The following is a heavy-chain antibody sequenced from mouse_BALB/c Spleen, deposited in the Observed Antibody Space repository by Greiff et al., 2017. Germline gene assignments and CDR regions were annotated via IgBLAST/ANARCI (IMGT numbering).Heavy chain of an antibody. CDR3: AREDGKSSMDY. J-gene: IGHJ4*01. V-gene: IGHV5-6-2*01. Sequence: EVQVVESGGGLVKLGGSLKLSCAASGFTFSSYYMSWVRQTPEKRLELVAAINSNGGSTYYPDTVKGRFTISRDNAKNTLYLQMSSLKSEDTALYYCAREDGKSSMDYWGQGTSVTVSS. CDR1: GFTFSSYY. CDR2: INSNGGST. D-gene: IGHD2-1*01.